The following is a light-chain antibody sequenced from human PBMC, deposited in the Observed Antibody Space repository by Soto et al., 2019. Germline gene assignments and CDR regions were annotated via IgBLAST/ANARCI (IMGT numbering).Light chain of an antibody. Sequence: EIVLTQSPGTLSLSPGEGAALSCRTSQSISSSYLAWYQQKPGQAPRLLIYAASSSSTGIPDRFSGSGSGTDFTLTIGRLEPEDFAVYYCQLYGGSHMFSFGQGTKLEIK. V-gene: IGKV3-20*01. CDR3: QLYGGSHMFS. J-gene: IGKJ2*01. CDR1: QSISSSY. CDR2: AAS.